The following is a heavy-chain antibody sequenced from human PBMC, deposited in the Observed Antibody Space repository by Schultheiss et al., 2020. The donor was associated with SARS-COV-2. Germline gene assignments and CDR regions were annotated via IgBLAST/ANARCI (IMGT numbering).Heavy chain of an antibody. Sequence: SETLSLTCAVYGGSFSGSYWSWVRQPPGKGLEWIGYVRLSGSTDYNPSLRSRVTISVDTSKNQFSLRLTSVTAADTAVYYCARDAGLTPTGGRGMDVWGQGTTVTVSS. CDR3: ARDAGLTPTGGRGMDV. CDR1: GGSFSGSY. V-gene: IGHV4-59*01. J-gene: IGHJ6*02. CDR2: VRLSGST. D-gene: IGHD3-16*01.